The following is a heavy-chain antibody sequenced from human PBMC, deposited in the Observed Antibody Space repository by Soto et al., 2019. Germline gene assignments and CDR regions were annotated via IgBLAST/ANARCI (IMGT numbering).Heavy chain of an antibody. Sequence: EVQLVESGGDLVQPGGSLRLSCAASGFTFSMSWMHWVRQAPGKGLVWVSRINSDGSSTNYADSVKGRFTVSRDNAKNTLYLQMNSLRAEDTAVYYGASSVVQVAPFDPWGQGTLVTVSS. CDR1: GFTFSMSW. V-gene: IGHV3-74*01. J-gene: IGHJ5*02. CDR3: ASSVVQVAPFDP. CDR2: INSDGSST. D-gene: IGHD1-1*01.